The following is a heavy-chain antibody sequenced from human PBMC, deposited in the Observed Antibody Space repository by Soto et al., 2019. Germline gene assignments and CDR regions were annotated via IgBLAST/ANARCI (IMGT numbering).Heavy chain of an antibody. Sequence: PGGSLRLSCAASGFTFSSYSMNWVRRAPGKGLEWVSSISSSSSYIYYADSVKGRFTISRDNAKNSLYLQMNSLRAEDTAVYYCARAAFGVVPNPHYYYGMDVWGQGTTVTVSS. CDR3: ARAAFGVVPNPHYYYGMDV. V-gene: IGHV3-21*01. CDR2: ISSSSSYI. J-gene: IGHJ6*02. CDR1: GFTFSSYS. D-gene: IGHD3-3*01.